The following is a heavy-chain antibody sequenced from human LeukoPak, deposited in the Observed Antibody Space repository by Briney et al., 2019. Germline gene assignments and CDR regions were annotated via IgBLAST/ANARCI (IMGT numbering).Heavy chain of an antibody. CDR2: INWSGGST. D-gene: IGHD1-26*01. J-gene: IGHJ4*02. Sequence: GGSLRLSCAASGFTFDDYGMSWVRQAPGKGLEWVSGINWSGGSTGYADSVKGRFTISRDNAKNSLYLQMNSLRAEDTALYYCARERGSGNYWLWIVDYWGQGTLVTVSS. V-gene: IGHV3-20*04. CDR3: ARERGSGNYWLWIVDY. CDR1: GFTFDDYG.